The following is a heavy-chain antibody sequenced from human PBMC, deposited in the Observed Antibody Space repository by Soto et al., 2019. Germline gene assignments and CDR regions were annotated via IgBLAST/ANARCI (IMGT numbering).Heavy chain of an antibody. J-gene: IGHJ4*02. CDR1: GFTFSSYS. Sequence: EVQLVESGGGLVKPGGSLRLSCAASGFTFSSYSMSWVRQAPGKGLEWVSSIISSSGYIHYAALVKGRFTISRDNAKNSLYLQLNSLRVEDTAVYYCARDTNFDGSGSGVDYWGQGTLVTVSS. CDR2: IISSSGYI. CDR3: ARDTNFDGSGSGVDY. V-gene: IGHV3-21*01. D-gene: IGHD3-10*01.